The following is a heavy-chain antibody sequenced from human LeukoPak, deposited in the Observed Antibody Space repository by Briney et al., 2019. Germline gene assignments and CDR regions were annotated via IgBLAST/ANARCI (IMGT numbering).Heavy chain of an antibody. Sequence: PWGSLRLSCAASGFTFSSYWMHWVRQAPGKGLVWVSRINSDGSSTSYADSVKGRFTISRDNAKNTLYLQMNSLRAEDTAVYYCARVRNYYDSSGSRGYFDYWGQGTLATASS. J-gene: IGHJ4*02. D-gene: IGHD3-22*01. CDR3: ARVRNYYDSSGSRGYFDY. CDR2: INSDGSST. CDR1: GFTFSSYW. V-gene: IGHV3-74*01.